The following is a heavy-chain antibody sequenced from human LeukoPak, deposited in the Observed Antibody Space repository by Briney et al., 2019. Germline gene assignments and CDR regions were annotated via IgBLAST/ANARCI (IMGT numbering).Heavy chain of an antibody. CDR3: AKDHYWSIDY. CDR2: IKGDGIST. V-gene: IGHV3-74*01. D-gene: IGHD3-3*01. Sequence: GGSLRLSCAASGFDFSGNWMHWVRRAPGQGLVWVSRIKGDGISTNYADSVKGRFTISRDIAKNTLYLQMNSLRAEDTGVYYCAKDHYWSIDYWGRGTLVTVSS. CDR1: GFDFSGNW. J-gene: IGHJ4*02.